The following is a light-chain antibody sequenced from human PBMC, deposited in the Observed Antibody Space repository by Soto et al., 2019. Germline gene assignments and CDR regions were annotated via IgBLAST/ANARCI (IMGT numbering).Light chain of an antibody. Sequence: QSVLTQPASVSGSPGQSITISCSGTNSDVGAYNYVSWYQQYPGKAPQLMIYDVNNRPSGVSNRFSGSKSGNTASLTISGLQAEDEADYYCSSYTSSAIVIFGGGTKVTVL. CDR2: DVN. J-gene: IGLJ2*01. CDR3: SSYTSSAIVI. V-gene: IGLV2-14*01. CDR1: NSDVGAYNY.